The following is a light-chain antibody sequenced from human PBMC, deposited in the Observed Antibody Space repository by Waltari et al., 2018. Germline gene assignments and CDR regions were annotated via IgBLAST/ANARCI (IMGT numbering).Light chain of an antibody. V-gene: IGKV1-39*01. CDR1: RTISIY. J-gene: IGKJ2*01. CDR3: QQYNEWPPYT. CDR2: TAS. Sequence: DIQMTQSPSSLSASVGDRVTITCRASRTISIYLNWYQQKPGKAPKLLIYTASTLQPGVPSRFSGSGSGTDFTLTISSLQPEDFATYYCQQYNEWPPYTFGQGTKLEI.